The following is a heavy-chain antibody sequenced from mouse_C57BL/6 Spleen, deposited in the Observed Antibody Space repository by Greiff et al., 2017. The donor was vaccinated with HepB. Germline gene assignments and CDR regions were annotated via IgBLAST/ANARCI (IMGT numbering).Heavy chain of an antibody. CDR2: IDPSDSYT. V-gene: IGHV1-69*01. CDR1: GYTFTSYW. J-gene: IGHJ2*01. D-gene: IGHD2-2*01. CDR3: ARGTMVTTWFDY. Sequence: VKLMESGAELVMPGASVKLSCKASGYTFTSYWMHWVKQRPGQGLEWIGEIDPSDSYTNYNQKFKGKSTLTVDKSSSTAYMQLSSLTSEDSAVYYCARGTMVTTWFDYWGQGTTLTVSS.